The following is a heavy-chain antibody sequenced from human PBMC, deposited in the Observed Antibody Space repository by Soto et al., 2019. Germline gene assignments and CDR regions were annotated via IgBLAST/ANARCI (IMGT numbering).Heavy chain of an antibody. CDR3: SRGGTTIDY. Sequence: QVQLVQSGAEVKKPGASVKVSCKASGYTFTNFGISWVRQAPGQGLEWMGWISAYNGNTNYAQNFQGRVTMTTDTSTSTAYMEPRSMRSDDKAVYFCSRGGTTIDYWGQGTLVTVSS. CDR2: ISAYNGNT. V-gene: IGHV1-18*01. J-gene: IGHJ4*02. CDR1: GYTFTNFG. D-gene: IGHD4-17*01.